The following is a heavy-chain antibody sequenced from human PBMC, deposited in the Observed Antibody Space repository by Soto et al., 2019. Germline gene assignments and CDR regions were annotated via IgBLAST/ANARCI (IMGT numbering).Heavy chain of an antibody. J-gene: IGHJ6*02. CDR2: IKTKSEGGPT. V-gene: IGHV3-15*07. Sequence: EVQLVESGGGFIQPGGSLRLSCAASGLPISNAWMNWVRQAPGKGLEWVGRIKTKSEGGPTDYAAAVKGRFTVSRDYSKNTLYLQMNRLKTEDTAVYYCTTGSVEGVWGQGTTVTVSS. D-gene: IGHD2-15*01. CDR3: TTGSVEGV. CDR1: GLPISNAW.